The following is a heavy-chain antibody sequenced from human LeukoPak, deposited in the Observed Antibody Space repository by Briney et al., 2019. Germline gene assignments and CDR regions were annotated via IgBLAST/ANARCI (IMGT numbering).Heavy chain of an antibody. V-gene: IGHV4-59*01. Sequence: SETRSLTCTVSGGSISSYYWSWVRQPPGKGLEWIGYIYYSGSTNYNPSLKSRVTISVDTSKNQFSLRLSPVTAADTAVYYCARDWGVSARPGYMDVWGKGTTVTVSS. J-gene: IGHJ6*03. CDR2: IYYSGST. CDR3: ARDWGVSARPGYMDV. CDR1: GGSISSYY. D-gene: IGHD6-6*01.